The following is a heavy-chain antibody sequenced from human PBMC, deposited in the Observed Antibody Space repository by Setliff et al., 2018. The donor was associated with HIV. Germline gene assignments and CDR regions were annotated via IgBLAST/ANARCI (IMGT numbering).Heavy chain of an antibody. J-gene: IGHJ4*02. CDR3: AAFFVTPLMTQDF. CDR2: VHHTGYL. CDR1: GGSISSGSYY. V-gene: IGHV4-61*10. Sequence: SETLSLTCSVSGGSISSGSYYWSWIRQPAGKGLEWIAEVHHTGYLNYNPSLKSRVTISRDPSTKQFSLKMTSMTAADTAVYYCAAFFVTPLMTQDFWGQGTLVTAPQ. D-gene: IGHD4-17*01.